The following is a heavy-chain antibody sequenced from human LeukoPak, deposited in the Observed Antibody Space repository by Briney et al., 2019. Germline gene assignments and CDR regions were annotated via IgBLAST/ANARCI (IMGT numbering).Heavy chain of an antibody. CDR1: GGSFSDYY. CDR2: INHSGST. CDR3: AAFGSGSYLGY. V-gene: IGHV4-34*01. Sequence: SETLSLTCAVYGGSFSDYYWSWIRQPPGKGLEWIGEINHSGSTNYNPSLKSRVTISIGTSMIHFSLKLSSVTAADTAVYYCAAFGSGSYLGYWGQGTLVTVSS. J-gene: IGHJ4*02. D-gene: IGHD3-10*01.